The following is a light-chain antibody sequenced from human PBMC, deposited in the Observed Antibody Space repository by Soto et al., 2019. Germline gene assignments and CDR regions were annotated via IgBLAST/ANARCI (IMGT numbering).Light chain of an antibody. J-gene: IGKJ1*01. CDR3: QQYGRSPRT. V-gene: IGKV3-20*01. CDR1: QSFRGL. Sequence: EVVLTQSPVTLSLSPGERATLSCRASQSFRGLLAWYQQKPGQAPRLLIYDASTRAAGIPDRFGGSGSGADFTLTISRLEPEDFAVYYCQQYGRSPRTFGQGTKVDI. CDR2: DAS.